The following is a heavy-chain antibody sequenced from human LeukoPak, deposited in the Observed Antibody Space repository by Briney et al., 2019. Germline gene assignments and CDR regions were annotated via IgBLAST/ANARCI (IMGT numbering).Heavy chain of an antibody. J-gene: IGHJ3*02. Sequence: GGSLRLSCAASGFTFRTYAMSWVRQAPGKGLEWVSTISGNGGSTYYADSVKGRFTISRDNSKNTLYLQMNSLRAEDTAVYYCAKTRLLSHDAFDIWGQGTMVTVSS. CDR1: GFTFRTYA. V-gene: IGHV3-23*01. CDR3: AKTRLLSHDAFDI. CDR2: ISGNGGST. D-gene: IGHD2-15*01.